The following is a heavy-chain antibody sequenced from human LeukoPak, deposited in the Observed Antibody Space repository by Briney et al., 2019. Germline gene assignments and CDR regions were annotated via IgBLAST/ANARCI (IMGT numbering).Heavy chain of an antibody. V-gene: IGHV3-53*01. CDR2: IYSGGSK. Sequence: GGSLRLSCAVSEYSVSTNDMSWVRQFPGGELEWLSIIYSGGSKFYAASVKGRFTISRDISENTLHLEMNSLRAEDTAVYYCASLLQGWWYFEFWGRGTLVTVSS. D-gene: IGHD1-26*01. CDR1: EYSVSTND. J-gene: IGHJ2*01. CDR3: ASLLQGWWYFEF.